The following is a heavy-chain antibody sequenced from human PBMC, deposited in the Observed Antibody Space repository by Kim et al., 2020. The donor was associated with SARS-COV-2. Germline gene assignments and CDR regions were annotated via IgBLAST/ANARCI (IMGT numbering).Heavy chain of an antibody. CDR2: IYYSGST. J-gene: IGHJ4*02. D-gene: IGHD1-7*01. CDR1: GGSISSSSYY. CDR3: ARLMRWNYGSDY. Sequence: SETLSLTCTVSGGSISSSSYYWGWIRQPPGKGLEWIGSIYYSGSTYYNPSLKSRVTISVDTSKNQFSLKLSSVTAADTAVYYCARLMRWNYGSDYWGQGTLVTVSS. V-gene: IGHV4-39*01.